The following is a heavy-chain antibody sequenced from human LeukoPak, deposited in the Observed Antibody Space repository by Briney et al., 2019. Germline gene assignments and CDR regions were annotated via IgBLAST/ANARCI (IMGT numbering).Heavy chain of an antibody. D-gene: IGHD2-15*01. CDR3: ARDLTGYCSGGSCYSGSDY. J-gene: IGHJ4*02. Sequence: SETLSLTCTVSGGSISSSSYYWGWIRQPPGKGLEWIGSIYHSGSTYYNPSLKSRVTISVDTSKNQFSLKLSSVTAADTAVYYCARDLTGYCSGGSCYSGSDYWGQGTLVTVSS. CDR2: IYHSGST. CDR1: GGSISSSSYY. V-gene: IGHV4-39*02.